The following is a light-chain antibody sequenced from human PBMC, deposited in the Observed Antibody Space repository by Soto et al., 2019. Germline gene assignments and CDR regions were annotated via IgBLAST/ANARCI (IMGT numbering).Light chain of an antibody. J-gene: IGLJ3*02. Sequence: QSVLTQPPSVSGAPGQTVTISCTGSSSNIGARYDVQWYQQLPGTAPKLLIYYNSDRPSGVPDRFSGSRSGTSASLAITGLRAEDEADYYCSSYTTTSTLRVFGGGTKLTVL. CDR3: SSYTTTSTLRV. CDR2: YNS. CDR1: SSNIGARYD. V-gene: IGLV1-40*01.